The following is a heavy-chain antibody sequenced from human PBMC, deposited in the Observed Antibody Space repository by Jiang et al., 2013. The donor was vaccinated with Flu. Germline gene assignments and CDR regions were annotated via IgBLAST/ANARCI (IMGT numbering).Heavy chain of an antibody. J-gene: IGHJ5*02. CDR3: ARSGAPTILWFGDQRGDWFDP. Sequence: SGAEVKKPGASVKVSCKASGCTFTSYAMHWVRQAPGQRLEWMGWINAGNGNTKYSQKFQGRVTITRDTSASTAYMELSSLRSEDTAVYYCARSGAPTILWFGDQRGDWFDPWGQGTLVTVS. D-gene: IGHD3-10*01. CDR2: INAGNGNT. V-gene: IGHV1-3*01. CDR1: GCTFTSYA.